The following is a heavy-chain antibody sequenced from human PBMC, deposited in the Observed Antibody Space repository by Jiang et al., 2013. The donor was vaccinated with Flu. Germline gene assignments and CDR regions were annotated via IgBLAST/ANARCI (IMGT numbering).Heavy chain of an antibody. CDR3: ASPREIAVGIGDYFDY. Sequence: GAEVKKPGSSVKVSCKTSGGTFSSFAISWVRQAPGQGLEWMGRIIPILGIINYAQRFQGRVTITADESTSTAYMELSSLSSEDTAVYFCASPREIAVGIGDYFDYWGQGTLVTVSS. CDR2: IIPILGII. V-gene: IGHV1-69*04. CDR1: GGTFSSFA. D-gene: IGHD6-19*01. J-gene: IGHJ4*02.